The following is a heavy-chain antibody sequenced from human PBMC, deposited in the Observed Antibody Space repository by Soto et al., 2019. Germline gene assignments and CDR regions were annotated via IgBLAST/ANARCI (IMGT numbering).Heavy chain of an antibody. Sequence: QVQLVASGGGVVQQGRSLTLSCEASGFTFRRHAIHWFRQAPGKGLEWVAVISRDGSNEYYEDSVKGRFTISRDNSKNTLFLQLNSLRLEDTAVYYCARSRNGGVADSFDYWGQGTLVTVSS. CDR2: ISRDGSNE. CDR1: GFTFRRHA. V-gene: IGHV3-30-3*01. J-gene: IGHJ4*02. CDR3: ARSRNGGVADSFDY. D-gene: IGHD3-10*01.